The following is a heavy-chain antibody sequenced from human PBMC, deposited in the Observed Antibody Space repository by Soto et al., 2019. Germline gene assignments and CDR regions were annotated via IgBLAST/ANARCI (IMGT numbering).Heavy chain of an antibody. V-gene: IGHV1-69*12. CDR1: AGTFSSYA. D-gene: IGHD1-26*01. CDR3: ARGGRDTIGWELPPDY. CDR2: LIPIFGTA. Sequence: QVQLVQSGAEAKKPGSSVKVSCKASAGTFSSYAISWVRQAPGQGLEWMGGLIPIFGTANYAQKFQGRVTITADESTSTAYMELSSLRSEDTAVYYCARGGRDTIGWELPPDYWGQGTLVTVSS. J-gene: IGHJ4*02.